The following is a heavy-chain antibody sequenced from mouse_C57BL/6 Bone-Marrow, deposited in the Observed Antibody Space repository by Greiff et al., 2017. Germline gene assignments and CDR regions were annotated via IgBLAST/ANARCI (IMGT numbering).Heavy chain of an antibody. V-gene: IGHV1-50*01. Sequence: QVQLQQPGAELVKPGASVKLSCKASGYTFTSYWMQWVKQRPGQGLEWIGEIDPSDSYTNYNQKFKGKATLTVDTSSSTAYMQLSSLTSEDSAVYYCARGGYYSNDGWYLDFWGKGTTVTVSS. CDR1: GYTFTSYW. CDR3: ARGGYYSNDGWYLDF. D-gene: IGHD2-5*01. J-gene: IGHJ1*03. CDR2: IDPSDSYT.